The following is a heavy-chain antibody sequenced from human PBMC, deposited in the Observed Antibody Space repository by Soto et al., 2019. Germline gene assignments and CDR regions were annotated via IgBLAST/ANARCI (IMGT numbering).Heavy chain of an antibody. Sequence: PSETLSLTCTVSGGSISSGGYYWSWIRQHPGKGLEWIGYIYYGGSTYYNPSLKSRVTISVDTSKNQFSLKLSSVTAADTAVYYCARDPAVSTIAAAGTDYYYGMDAWGQGTTVTVSS. V-gene: IGHV4-31*03. CDR2: IYYGGST. J-gene: IGHJ6*02. CDR3: ARDPAVSTIAAAGTDYYYGMDA. CDR1: GGSISSGGYY. D-gene: IGHD6-13*01.